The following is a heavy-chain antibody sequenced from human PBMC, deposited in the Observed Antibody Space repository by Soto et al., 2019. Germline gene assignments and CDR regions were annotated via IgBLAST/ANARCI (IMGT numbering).Heavy chain of an antibody. D-gene: IGHD5-12*01. Sequence: QLQLQESGSGLVKPSQTLSLTCAVSGGSISSGGYSWSWIRQPPGKGLEWIGYIYHSGSTYYTPSLKSRVTMPVDRSKNQFSLKLSSVTAADTAVYYCAAGGGLPRYYWGQGTLVTVSS. V-gene: IGHV4-30-2*01. J-gene: IGHJ4*02. CDR2: IYHSGST. CDR3: AAGGGLPRYY. CDR1: GGSISSGGYS.